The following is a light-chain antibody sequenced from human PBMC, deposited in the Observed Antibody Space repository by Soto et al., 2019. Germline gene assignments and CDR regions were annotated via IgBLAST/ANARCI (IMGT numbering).Light chain of an antibody. J-gene: IGKJ4*01. CDR3: QQYNTYPFT. CDR2: AVS. CDR1: QGIRNY. Sequence: DILMTQSPSSLSAFVGERVIITCRASQGIRNYLAWFQQKPGKAPKSLIYAVSRLQSGVPSKFSGSGSGTDFILIISSLQPEDSATYYCQQYNTYPFTFGGGTKVEIK. V-gene: IGKV1-16*02.